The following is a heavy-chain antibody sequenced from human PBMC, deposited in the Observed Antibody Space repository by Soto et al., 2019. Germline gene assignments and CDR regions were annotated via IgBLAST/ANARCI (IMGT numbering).Heavy chain of an antibody. V-gene: IGHV1-18*01. Sequence: QVQLVQSGAEVKKPGASVKVSCKASGYTFTSYGISWVRQAPGQGLEWMGWISAYNGDTKYAQKLKGRGTVTTATSTSTAYMELRSLRSDDTAVYYCARDSVVVPAAVDYWGQGTLVTVSS. CDR3: ARDSVVVPAAVDY. J-gene: IGHJ4*02. CDR1: GYTFTSYG. D-gene: IGHD2-2*01. CDR2: ISAYNGDT.